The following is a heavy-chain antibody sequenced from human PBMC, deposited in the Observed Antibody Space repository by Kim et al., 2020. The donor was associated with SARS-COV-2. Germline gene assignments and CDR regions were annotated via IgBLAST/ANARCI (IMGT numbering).Heavy chain of an antibody. CDR1: GYSFTSYW. Sequence: GESLKISCKGSGYSFTSYWISWVRQMPGKGLEWMGRIDPSDSYTNYSPSFQGHVTISADKSISTAYLQWSSLKASDTAMYYCARLGCSSTSCYRNYYYYYGMDVWGQGTTVTVSS. CDR3: ARLGCSSTSCYRNYYYYYGMDV. J-gene: IGHJ6*02. D-gene: IGHD2-2*01. V-gene: IGHV5-10-1*01. CDR2: IDPSDSYT.